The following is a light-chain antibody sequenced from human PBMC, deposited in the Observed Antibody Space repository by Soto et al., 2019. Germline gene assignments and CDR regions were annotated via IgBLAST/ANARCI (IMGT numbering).Light chain of an antibody. CDR3: QQYGSSPRT. Sequence: PGERATLSCRASQTVNLNYLAWYQQKPGQAPRLLIHGASSRATGIPDRFSGSGSGTDFTLTISRLEPEDFAVYHCQQYGSSPRTFGQGTKLEIK. CDR1: QTVNLNY. CDR2: GAS. J-gene: IGKJ2*01. V-gene: IGKV3-20*01.